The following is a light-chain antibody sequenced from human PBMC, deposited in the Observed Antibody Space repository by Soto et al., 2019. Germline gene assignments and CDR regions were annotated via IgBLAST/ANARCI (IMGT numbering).Light chain of an antibody. J-gene: IGKJ4*01. V-gene: IGKV3-15*01. CDR3: QQYDNWPRA. CDR2: GAS. Sequence: EIVMTQSPATLSVSPGERATLSCRASQSVSSNLAWYQQKPGQAPRLLIYGASTRATGIPARFSGSRSGTEFTPTISSLQSEDFAVYYCQQYDNWPRAFGGGTKVEIK. CDR1: QSVSSN.